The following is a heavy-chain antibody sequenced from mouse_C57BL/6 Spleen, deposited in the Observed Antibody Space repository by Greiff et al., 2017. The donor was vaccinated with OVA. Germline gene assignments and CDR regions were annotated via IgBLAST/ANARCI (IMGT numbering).Heavy chain of an antibody. CDR3: TRPSLTTVVPYYAMDY. CDR2: ISSGGDYI. Sequence: EVKLMESGEGLVKPGGSLKLSCAASGFTFSSYAMSWVRQTPEKRLEWVAYISSGGDYIYYADTVKGRFTISRDNARNTLYLQMSSLKSEDTAMYYCTRPSLTTVVPYYAMDYWGQGTSVTVSS. CDR1: GFTFSSYA. J-gene: IGHJ4*01. D-gene: IGHD1-1*01. V-gene: IGHV5-9-1*02.